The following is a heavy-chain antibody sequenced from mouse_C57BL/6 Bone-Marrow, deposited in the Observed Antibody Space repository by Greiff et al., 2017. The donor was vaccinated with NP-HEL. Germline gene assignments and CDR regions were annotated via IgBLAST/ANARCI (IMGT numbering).Heavy chain of an antibody. V-gene: IGHV1-76*01. CDR2: IYPGSGNT. CDR3: ARGGYYYGSSYVDYAMDY. J-gene: IGHJ4*01. D-gene: IGHD1-1*01. CDR1: GYTFTDYY. Sequence: QVQLQQSGAELVRPGASVKLSCKASGYTFTDYYINWVKQRPGQGLVWIARIYPGSGNTYYNEKFKGKATLTAEKSSSTAYMQLSSLTSEDSAVYFCARGGYYYGSSYVDYAMDYWGQGTSVTVSS.